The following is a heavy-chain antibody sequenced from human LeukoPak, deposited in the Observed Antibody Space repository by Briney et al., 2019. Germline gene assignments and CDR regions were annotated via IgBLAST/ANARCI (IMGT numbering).Heavy chain of an antibody. J-gene: IGHJ1*01. Sequence: SQTLSLTCTVSGGSISSGGYYWSWIQQPPGKGLEWIGYIYYSGSTNYNPSLKSRVTISVDTSKNQFSLKLSSVTAADTAVYYCARLLRGGSYFQHWGQGTLVTVSS. V-gene: IGHV4-61*08. CDR3: ARLLRGGSYFQH. CDR2: IYYSGST. CDR1: GGSISSGGYY. D-gene: IGHD2-15*01.